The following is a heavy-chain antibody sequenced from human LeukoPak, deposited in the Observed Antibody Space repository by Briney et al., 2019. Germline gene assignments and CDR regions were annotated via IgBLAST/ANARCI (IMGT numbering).Heavy chain of an antibody. V-gene: IGHV1-69*13. J-gene: IGHJ3*02. CDR3: AGMTAATDAFDI. D-gene: IGHD2-15*01. Sequence: SVKVSCKASGYTFTGYYMHWVRQAPGQGLEWMGGIIPIFGTANYAQKFQGRVTITADESTSTAYMELRSLRSDDTAVYYCAGMTAATDAFDIWGQGTMVTVSS. CDR1: GYTFTGYY. CDR2: IIPIFGTA.